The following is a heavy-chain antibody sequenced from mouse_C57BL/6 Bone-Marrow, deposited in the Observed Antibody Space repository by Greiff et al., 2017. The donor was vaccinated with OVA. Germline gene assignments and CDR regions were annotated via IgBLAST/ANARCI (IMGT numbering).Heavy chain of an antibody. CDR2: ISDGGSYT. V-gene: IGHV5-4*03. CDR1: GFTFSSYA. J-gene: IGHJ3*01. D-gene: IGHD2-3*01. Sequence: EVKLVESGGGLVKPGGSLKLSCAASGFTFSSYAMSWVRQTPEKRLEWVATISDGGSYTYYPDNVKGRFTISRDNAKNNLYLQMSHLKSEDTAMYYCARVGGYYWFAYGGQGTLVTGSA. CDR3: ARVGGYYWFAY.